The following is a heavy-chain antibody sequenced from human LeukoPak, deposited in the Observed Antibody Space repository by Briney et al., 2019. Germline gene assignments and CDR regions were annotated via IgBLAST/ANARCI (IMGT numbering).Heavy chain of an antibody. J-gene: IGHJ6*02. CDR3: ASLSRYDFWNGDYYYHGMDV. CDR1: GGSISSYY. Sequence: SETLSLTCTVSGGSISSYYWSWIRQPAGKGLEWIGRIYTSGSTNYNPSLKSRVTISVDTSKNQFSLKLSSVTAADTAVYYCASLSRYDFWNGDYYYHGMDVWGQGTTVTVSS. D-gene: IGHD3-3*01. V-gene: IGHV4-4*07. CDR2: IYTSGST.